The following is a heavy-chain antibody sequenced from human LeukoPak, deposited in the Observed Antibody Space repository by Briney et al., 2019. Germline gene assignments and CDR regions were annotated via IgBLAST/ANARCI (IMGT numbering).Heavy chain of an antibody. Sequence: SETLSLTCTVSGGSISSSSYYWGWIRQPPGKGLEWIGSIYYSGSTYYNPSLKSRVTISVDTSKNQFSLKLSSVTAADTAVYYCARQLGYCSSTSCYHFDYWGQGTLVTVSS. D-gene: IGHD2-2*01. J-gene: IGHJ4*02. CDR3: ARQLGYCSSTSCYHFDY. CDR1: GGSISSSSYY. CDR2: IYYSGST. V-gene: IGHV4-39*01.